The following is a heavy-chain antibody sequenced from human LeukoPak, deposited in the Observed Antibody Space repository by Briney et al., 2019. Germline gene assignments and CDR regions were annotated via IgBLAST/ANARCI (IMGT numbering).Heavy chain of an antibody. CDR1: GGSFSGYY. J-gene: IGHJ4*02. CDR2: INHSGST. CDR3: ATGGHYYDSSGYYPRLDY. D-gene: IGHD3-22*01. Sequence: PSETLSLTCAVYGGSFSGYYWSWIRQPLGKGLEWIGEINHSGSTNYNPSLKSRVTISVDTSKNQFSLKLSSVTAADTAVYYCATGGHYYDSSGYYPRLDYWGQGTLVTVSS. V-gene: IGHV4-34*01.